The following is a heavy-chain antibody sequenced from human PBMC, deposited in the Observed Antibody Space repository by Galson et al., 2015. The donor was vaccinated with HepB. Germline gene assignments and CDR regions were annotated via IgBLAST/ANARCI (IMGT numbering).Heavy chain of an antibody. D-gene: IGHD6-19*01. CDR2: INAGNGNT. J-gene: IGHJ4*02. V-gene: IGHV1-3*01. CDR3: ARVRGSGWPLFDY. CDR1: GYTFTSYA. Sequence: SVKVSCKASGYTFTSYAMHWVRQAPGQRLEWMGWINAGNGNTKYSQKFQGRVTITRDTSASTAYMELSSLRSEDTAVYYCARVRGSGWPLFDYWGQGTLVTVSS.